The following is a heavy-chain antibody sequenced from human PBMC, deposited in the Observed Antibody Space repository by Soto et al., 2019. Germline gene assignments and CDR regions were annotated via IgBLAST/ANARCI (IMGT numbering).Heavy chain of an antibody. J-gene: IGHJ4*02. D-gene: IGHD1-26*01. CDR2: IYYSGST. V-gene: IGHV4-4*02. Sequence: PSETLSLTCAVSGGSISSSNWWSWVRQPPGKGLEWIGEIYYSGSTYYNPSLKSRVTISVDTSKNQFSLKLSSVTAADTAVYYCARTPLLWGQGTLVTVSS. CDR3: ARTPLL. CDR1: GGSISSSNW.